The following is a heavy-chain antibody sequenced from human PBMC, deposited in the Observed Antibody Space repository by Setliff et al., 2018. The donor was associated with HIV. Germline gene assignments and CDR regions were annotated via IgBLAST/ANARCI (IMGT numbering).Heavy chain of an antibody. J-gene: IGHJ4*02. CDR2: VFHTGST. V-gene: IGHV4-61*09. Sequence: PSETLSLTCSISGASISSGRYYWTWIRQPAGKGLEWIGHVFHTGSTNYNSSLKSRVTISVDTSKNQFSLRLRAVTAADTAVYYCARSNYYGSGTPKGFDYWGQGTLVTVSS. D-gene: IGHD3-10*01. CDR3: ARSNYYGSGTPKGFDY. CDR1: GASISSGRYY.